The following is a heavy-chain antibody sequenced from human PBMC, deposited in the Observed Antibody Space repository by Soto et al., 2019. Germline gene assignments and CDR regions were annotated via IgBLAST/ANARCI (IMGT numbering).Heavy chain of an antibody. CDR1: GFTLSSYW. D-gene: IGHD2-2*01. CDR2: INSDGSST. V-gene: IGHV3-74*01. J-gene: IGHJ3*02. CDR3: ARRGYQLLFAFDI. Sequence: EVQLVESGGGLVQPGGSLRLSCAASGFTLSSYWMHWVRQAPGKGLVWGSRINSDGSSTSYADSVKGRFTISRDNAKNTLYLEMNSLRAEDTVVYYCARRGYQLLFAFDIWGQGTMVTVSS.